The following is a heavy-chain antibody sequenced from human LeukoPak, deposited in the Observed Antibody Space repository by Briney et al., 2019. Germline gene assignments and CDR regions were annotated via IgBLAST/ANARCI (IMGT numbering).Heavy chain of an antibody. J-gene: IGHJ6*02. Sequence: PSQTLSLTCTVSGGSISSGGYHWSWIRQHPGKGLEWIGYIYYSGSTYYNPSLKSRVTISVDTSKNQFSLKLSSVTATDTAVYYCARGLSEDNYYYYGMDVWGQGTTVTVSS. CDR2: IYYSGST. CDR1: GGSISSGGYH. CDR3: ARGLSEDNYYYYGMDV. V-gene: IGHV4-31*03. D-gene: IGHD3-3*01.